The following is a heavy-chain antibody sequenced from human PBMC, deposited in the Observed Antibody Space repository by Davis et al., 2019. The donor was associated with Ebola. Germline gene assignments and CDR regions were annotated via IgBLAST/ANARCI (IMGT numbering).Heavy chain of an antibody. D-gene: IGHD5-12*01. CDR1: GFTFSNYW. CDR3: VGGRGWLPEY. V-gene: IGHV3-7*01. Sequence: GESLKISCAASGFTFSNYWMHWVRQAPGKGLDWVAIISQDGSDIRYVDSVKGRLTITRDNARNSLYLQMNSLRVEDTAVYYCVGGRGWLPEYWGQGTLVSVSS. CDR2: ISQDGSDI. J-gene: IGHJ4*02.